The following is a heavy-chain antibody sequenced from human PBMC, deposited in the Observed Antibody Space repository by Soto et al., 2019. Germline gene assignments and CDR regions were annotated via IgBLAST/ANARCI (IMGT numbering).Heavy chain of an antibody. J-gene: IGHJ3*02. V-gene: IGHV3-23*01. CDR3: AKGGGITMIVVVISDAFDI. Sequence: GALRLSGAASGFTFSSYAMSRVRQAPGKGLEWVSAISGSGGSTYYADSVKGRFTISRDNSKNTLYLQMNSLRAEDTAVYYCAKGGGITMIVVVISDAFDIWGQGTMVTV. D-gene: IGHD3-22*01. CDR1: GFTFSSYA. CDR2: ISGSGGST.